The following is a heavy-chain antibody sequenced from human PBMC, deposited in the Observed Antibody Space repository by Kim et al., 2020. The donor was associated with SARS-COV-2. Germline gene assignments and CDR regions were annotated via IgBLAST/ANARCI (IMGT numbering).Heavy chain of an antibody. D-gene: IGHD3-10*01. J-gene: IGHJ6*03. CDR1: GGSFSGYY. Sequence: SETLSLTCAVSGGSFSGYYWSWIRQPPGKGLEWVGDINNSGSTNYNSYPKSRVTISVETSKNQVSLKLSSVTAADTAVYYCARATRRRLVRGPYCYHMDVWGQGTPVTVSS. V-gene: IGHV4-34*01. CDR3: ARATRRRLVRGPYCYHMDV. CDR2: INNSGST.